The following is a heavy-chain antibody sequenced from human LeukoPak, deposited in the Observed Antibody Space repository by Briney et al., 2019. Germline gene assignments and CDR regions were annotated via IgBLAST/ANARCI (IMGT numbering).Heavy chain of an antibody. D-gene: IGHD5-18*01. V-gene: IGHV4-4*02. CDR1: GGSISSSNW. CDR2: IYYSGST. Sequence: SETLSLTCAVSGGSISSSNWWSWVRQPPGKGLEWIGYIYYSGSTNYNRSLKSRVTISVDTSKNQFSLKLSSVTAADTAVYYCARTTEGGYTYDYFYYYYMDVWGKGTTVTISS. CDR3: ARTTEGGYTYDYFYYYYMDV. J-gene: IGHJ6*03.